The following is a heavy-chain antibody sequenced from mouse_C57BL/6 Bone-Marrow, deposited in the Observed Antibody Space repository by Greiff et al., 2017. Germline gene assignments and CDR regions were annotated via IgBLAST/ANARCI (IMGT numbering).Heavy chain of an antibody. CDR1: GYTFTSYW. Sequence: QVQLQQSGAELVMPGASVKLSCKASGYTFTSYWMHWVKQRPGQGLEWIGEIDPSDSYSNYNQKFKGKSTLTVDKSSSTAYKQLSSLTSEDSAVYYCAREDDGYYSAWFAYWGRGTLVTVSA. J-gene: IGHJ3*01. CDR2: IDPSDSYS. CDR3: AREDDGYYSAWFAY. V-gene: IGHV1-69*01. D-gene: IGHD2-3*01.